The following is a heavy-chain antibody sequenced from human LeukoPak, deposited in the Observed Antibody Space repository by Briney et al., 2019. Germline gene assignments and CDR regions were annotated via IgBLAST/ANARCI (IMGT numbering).Heavy chain of an antibody. CDR1: GGSFSGYY. CDR2: INHSGST. CDR3: ARPSGYYYDSSGYWKNAFDI. J-gene: IGHJ3*02. Sequence: PSETLSLTCAVYGGSFSGYYWSWIRQPPGMGLEWIGEINHSGSTNYNPSLKSRVTISVDTSKNQFSLKLSSVTAADTAVYYCARPSGYYYDSSGYWKNAFDIWGQGTMVTVSS. V-gene: IGHV4-34*01. D-gene: IGHD3-22*01.